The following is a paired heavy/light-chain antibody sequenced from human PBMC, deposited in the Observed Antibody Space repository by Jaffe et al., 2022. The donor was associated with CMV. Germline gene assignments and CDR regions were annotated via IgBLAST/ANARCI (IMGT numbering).Heavy chain of an antibody. D-gene: IGHD4-17*01. CDR1: GGPFSGYY. Sequence: QVQLQQWGAGLFKPSETLSLTCTVYGGPFSGYYWTWIRQPPGKGLEWIGEIDHIGTPNYKPSLKSRVTMSLDTAKNQFSLKMNSVTAADTAVYYCARGNGDYPDALDIWGQGTMVTVSS. V-gene: IGHV4-34*01. CDR3: ARGNGDYPDALDI. J-gene: IGHJ3*02. CDR2: IDHIGTP.
Light chain of an antibody. CDR2: DEH. V-gene: IGLV3-19*01. J-gene: IGLJ2*01. CDR1: SLRTSY. CDR3: SSRDTSGDHLV. Sequence: SSELTQDPAVSVALGQTVRITCHGDSLRTSYESWYQQKPGQAPVLVIYDEHKRPSGIPDRISGSSSGKTASLTITGAQAEDEADYYCSSRDTSGDHLVFGGGTKLTVL.